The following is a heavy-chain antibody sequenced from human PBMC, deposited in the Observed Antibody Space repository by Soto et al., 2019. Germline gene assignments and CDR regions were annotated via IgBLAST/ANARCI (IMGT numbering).Heavy chain of an antibody. V-gene: IGHV1-69*06. J-gene: IGHJ4*02. CDR2: IIPIFGTA. D-gene: IGHD2-21*02. CDR3: ARAEPRVVTATPHFDY. Sequence: QVQLVQSGAEVKKPGSSVKVSCKASGGTFSSYAISWVRQAPGQGLEWMGGIIPIFGTANYAQKFQGRVTITADKSTSSAYMELSSLRSEDTAVYYCARAEPRVVTATPHFDYWGQGTLVTVSS. CDR1: GGTFSSYA.